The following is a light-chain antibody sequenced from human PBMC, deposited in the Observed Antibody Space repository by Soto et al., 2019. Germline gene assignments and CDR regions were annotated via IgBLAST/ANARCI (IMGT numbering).Light chain of an antibody. CDR1: KLGDKY. Sequence: SYELTQPPSVSVSPGQTASITCSGDKLGDKYVCWYQQKPGQSPVLVIYQDTTRPSGIPERFSGSNSGNTATLAISGTQAMDETDYYCQAWDSRTAVFGGGTKLTVL. J-gene: IGLJ2*01. V-gene: IGLV3-1*01. CDR2: QDT. CDR3: QAWDSRTAV.